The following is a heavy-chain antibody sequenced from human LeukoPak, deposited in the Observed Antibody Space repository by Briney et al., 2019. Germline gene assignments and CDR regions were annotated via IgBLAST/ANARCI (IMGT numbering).Heavy chain of an antibody. Sequence: ASVKVSCKASGYTFTSYGISWVRQAPGQGLEWMGWISAYNGNTNYAQKLQGRVTMTTDTSTSTAYMELRSLRSDDTAVYYCARDPLRFLEWHHYYYYYMDVWGKGTTVTVSS. CDR2: ISAYNGNT. D-gene: IGHD3-3*01. CDR3: ARDPLRFLEWHHYYYYYMDV. CDR1: GYTFTSYG. J-gene: IGHJ6*03. V-gene: IGHV1-18*01.